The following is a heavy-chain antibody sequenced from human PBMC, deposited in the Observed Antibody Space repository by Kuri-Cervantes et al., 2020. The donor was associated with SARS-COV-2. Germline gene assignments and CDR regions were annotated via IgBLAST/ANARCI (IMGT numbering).Heavy chain of an antibody. CDR2: INPDGSYT. J-gene: IGHJ4*02. CDR1: GFTFSGHW. CDR3: ARDPGPVVVIQNFDY. Sequence: GGSLRLSCAASGFTFSGHWIHWVRQAPGKGLVWVSRINPDGSYTNNADSVKGRFTLSRDNAKNMQFLQMNSLRAEDTAVYYCARDPGPVVVIQNFDYWGQGTLVTVSS. D-gene: IGHD3-22*01. V-gene: IGHV3-74*01.